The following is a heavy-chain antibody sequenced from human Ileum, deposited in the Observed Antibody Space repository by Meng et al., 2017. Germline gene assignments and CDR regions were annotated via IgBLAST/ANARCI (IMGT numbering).Heavy chain of an antibody. CDR3: ARRHYNYYDDC. CDR2: LYDDGST. Sequence: QVVETGGGWFQPGGSLRFSGEASGFGVSSNLLSWVRQAQGKGLEWVSVLYDDGSTYYADSVKGRFTISRDNSKNTLFLQMNSLRVEDTAVYYCARRHYNYYDDCWGQGTLVTVSS. D-gene: IGHD5-24*01. J-gene: IGHJ4*02. V-gene: IGHV3-53*02. CDR1: GFGVSSNL.